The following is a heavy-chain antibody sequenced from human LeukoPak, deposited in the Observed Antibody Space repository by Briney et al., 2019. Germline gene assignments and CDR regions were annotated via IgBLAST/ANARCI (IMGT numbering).Heavy chain of an antibody. Sequence: SQTLSLTCAISGASVSSNSAAWNWIRQSPSRGLEWLGRTYYRSKWYNDYAVSVKSRITINPDTSKNQFSLQLNSVTPEDTAVYYCARDPYPLIVGDTDAFDIWGQGTMVTVSS. V-gene: IGHV6-1*01. CDR2: TYYRSKWYN. J-gene: IGHJ3*02. D-gene: IGHD1-26*01. CDR1: GASVSSNSAA. CDR3: ARDPYPLIVGDTDAFDI.